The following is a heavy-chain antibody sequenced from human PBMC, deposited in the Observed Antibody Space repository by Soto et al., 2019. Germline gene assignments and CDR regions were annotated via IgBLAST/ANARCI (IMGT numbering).Heavy chain of an antibody. V-gene: IGHV4-34*01. J-gene: IGHJ3*02. D-gene: IGHD6-19*01. CDR1: GGSLTGYY. CDR2: INPTGSP. CDR3: ARSREQWLVDAFDI. Sequence: DTLSLTCVVXGGSLTGYYWSWIRQPPGRGLEWIGEINPTGSPKYNPSLMSRVTISVDTSKNQFSMKLSSVTAADTAVFYCARSREQWLVDAFDIWGQGTMVTVSS.